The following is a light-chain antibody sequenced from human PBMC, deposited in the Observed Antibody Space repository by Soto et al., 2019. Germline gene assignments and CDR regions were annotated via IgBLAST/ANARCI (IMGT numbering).Light chain of an antibody. CDR2: DAS. CDR1: QSISSW. CDR3: QQYNSYWWT. V-gene: IGKV1-5*01. J-gene: IGKJ1*01. Sequence: DIQMTQSPSTLSASVGDRVNITCRASQSISSWLAWYQQKPGKAPKLLIYDASSLESGVPSRFSGSGSGTEFTLTISSLQTDDFATYYCQQYNSYWWTFGQGTKVDIK.